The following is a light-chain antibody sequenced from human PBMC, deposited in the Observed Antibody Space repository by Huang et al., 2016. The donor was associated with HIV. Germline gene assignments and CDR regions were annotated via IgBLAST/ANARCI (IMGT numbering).Light chain of an antibody. Sequence: EIVMTQSPATLSVSPGERATLSCRASQSVSSNLAWYQQKPGQAPRLLIYGASTTATGIPARFSGIGSGTEFTLTISSLQSEDFAIYYCQQYNNWPPDFTFGPGTKVDIK. V-gene: IGKV3-15*01. CDR3: QQYNNWPPDFT. CDR1: QSVSSN. CDR2: GAS. J-gene: IGKJ3*01.